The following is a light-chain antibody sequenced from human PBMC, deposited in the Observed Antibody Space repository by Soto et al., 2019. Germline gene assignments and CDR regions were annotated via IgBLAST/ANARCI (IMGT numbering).Light chain of an antibody. Sequence: EIVLTQSPGTLSLSPEERATLSCRASQSVSSSYLAWYQQKPGQAPRLLIYDASRATGIPDRFSGSGSGTDFTLTITRLEPEDFAVYYCQHYGTSALFGPGTKVDI. CDR1: QSVSSSY. J-gene: IGKJ3*01. CDR3: QHYGTSAL. V-gene: IGKV3-20*01. CDR2: DAS.